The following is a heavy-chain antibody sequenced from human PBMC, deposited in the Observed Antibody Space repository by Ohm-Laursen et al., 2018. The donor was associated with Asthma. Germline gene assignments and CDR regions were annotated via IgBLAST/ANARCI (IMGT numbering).Heavy chain of an antibody. CDR1: GFTFTSYD. Sequence: SLRLSCSASGFTFTSYDMYWVRQAPGKGLEFVAVIWDGGSNKYYADSVKGRFTISRDNSKNTLYLQMNSLRADDTAVYYCAKPQGDRYYYYYYGMDVWGQGTTVTVSS. D-gene: IGHD3-16*01. J-gene: IGHJ6*02. CDR2: IWDGGSNK. V-gene: IGHV3-33*06. CDR3: AKPQGDRYYYYYYGMDV.